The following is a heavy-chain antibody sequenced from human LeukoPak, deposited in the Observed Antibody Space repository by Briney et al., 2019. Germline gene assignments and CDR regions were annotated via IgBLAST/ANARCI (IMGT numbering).Heavy chain of an antibody. Sequence: GGSLRLSCAASGFTFSSYWMTWVRQAPGKGLEWVANIKQDGSGKYYVDSVKGRFTISRDNAKNSLYLQMNSLRAEDTAVYYCARLYGTYPGWFDPWGQGTLVTVSS. D-gene: IGHD4-17*01. CDR2: IKQDGSGK. CDR3: ARLYGTYPGWFDP. J-gene: IGHJ5*02. CDR1: GFTFSSYW. V-gene: IGHV3-7*05.